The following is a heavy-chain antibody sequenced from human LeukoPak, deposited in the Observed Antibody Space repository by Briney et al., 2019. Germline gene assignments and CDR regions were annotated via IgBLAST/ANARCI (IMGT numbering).Heavy chain of an antibody. D-gene: IGHD3-10*01. CDR3: ARHLSIINAFDI. J-gene: IGHJ3*02. V-gene: IGHV4-38-2*02. CDR2: IYYSGST. CDR1: GYSISSGYY. Sequence: PSETLSLTCTVSGYSISSGYYWGWIRQPPGKGLEWVGIIYYSGSTYYNPSLKSRVTISVDTSKNQFSLKLSSVTAADTAVYYCARHLSIINAFDIWGQGTMVTVSS.